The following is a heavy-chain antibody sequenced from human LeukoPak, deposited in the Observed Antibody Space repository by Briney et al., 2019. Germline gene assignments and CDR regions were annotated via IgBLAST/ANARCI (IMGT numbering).Heavy chain of an antibody. Sequence: PGGSLRLSCAASGFTFSSYEMNWVRQAPGKGLEWVSYISSSGSTIYYADSVKGRFTISRDNAKNSLYLRMNSLRAEDTAVYYCARESRVRGRVVRDDYWGQGTLVTVSS. J-gene: IGHJ4*02. CDR2: ISSSGSTI. V-gene: IGHV3-48*03. CDR1: GFTFSSYE. CDR3: ARESRVRGRVVRDDY. D-gene: IGHD3-10*01.